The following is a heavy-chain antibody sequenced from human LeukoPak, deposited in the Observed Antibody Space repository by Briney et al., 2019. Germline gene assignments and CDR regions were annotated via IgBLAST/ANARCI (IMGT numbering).Heavy chain of an antibody. Sequence: KTGGSLRLSCAASGFTFSAYEMNWVRQPPGKGLEWIGNIFYSGSTYYSPSLKSRVTISLDTSRNQFSLKLNSVTAADTAVYYCAKSNGYGLVDIWGQGTMVTVSS. D-gene: IGHD3-10*01. V-gene: IGHV4-34*12. CDR3: AKSNGYGLVDI. CDR1: GFTFSAYE. CDR2: IFYSGST. J-gene: IGHJ3*02.